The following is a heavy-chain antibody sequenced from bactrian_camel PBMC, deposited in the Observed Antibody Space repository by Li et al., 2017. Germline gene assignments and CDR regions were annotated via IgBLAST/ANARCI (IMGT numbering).Heavy chain of an antibody. V-gene: IGHV3S53*01. Sequence: QLVESGGGSVQAGGSLTLSCAASGYTVKSVSTQCMAWFRQPPGKEREAVASLGRDGLTAYADSVKGRFTISRDNANNTLYLQMNNLEPEDTAMYYCAADGTWGCGLTKKDFATWGQGTQV. CDR2: LGRDGLT. J-gene: IGHJ6*01. CDR1: GYTVKSVSTQC. D-gene: IGHD3*01. CDR3: AADGTWGCGLTKKDFAT.